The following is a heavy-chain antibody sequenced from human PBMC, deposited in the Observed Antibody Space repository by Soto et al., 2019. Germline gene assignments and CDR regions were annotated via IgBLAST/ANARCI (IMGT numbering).Heavy chain of an antibody. CDR1: GGSISSSSFH. Sequence: SETLSLTCTVSGGSISSSSFHGGWIRKPPGKGLEWIGSIYYSGSTYYSPSLKSRVTISVDTSKNQFSLKLSSVTAADTAVYYCARRERAAGTDWWFDPWGQGTLVTVSS. CDR2: IYYSGST. D-gene: IGHD6-13*01. CDR3: ARRERAAGTDWWFDP. V-gene: IGHV4-39*01. J-gene: IGHJ5*02.